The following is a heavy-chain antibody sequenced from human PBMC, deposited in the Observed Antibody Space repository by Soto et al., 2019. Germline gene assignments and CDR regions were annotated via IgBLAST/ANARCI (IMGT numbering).Heavy chain of an antibody. CDR3: ARDPGNEWFDP. Sequence: SETLSLTCAVSGYSISSGYYWGWIRQPPGKGLEWIGSIYHSGSTYYNPSLKSRVTISVDTSKNQFSLKLSSVTAADTAVYYCARDPGNEWFDPWGQGTLVTVSS. D-gene: IGHD1-1*01. V-gene: IGHV4-38-2*02. CDR2: IYHSGST. CDR1: GYSISSGYY. J-gene: IGHJ5*02.